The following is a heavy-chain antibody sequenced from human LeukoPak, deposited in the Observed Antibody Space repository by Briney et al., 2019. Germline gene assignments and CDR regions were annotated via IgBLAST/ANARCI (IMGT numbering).Heavy chain of an antibody. Sequence: GGSLRLSCAASGFTFSDYYMSWIRQAPGKGLEWISYISDSGGPKHYADSVKGRFTISRDNAKNSLYLQTNSLRAEDTAVYYCARGAGPLFDPWGHGALVTVSS. CDR2: ISDSGGPK. J-gene: IGHJ5*02. CDR3: ARGAGPLFDP. V-gene: IGHV3-11*01. CDR1: GFTFSDYY.